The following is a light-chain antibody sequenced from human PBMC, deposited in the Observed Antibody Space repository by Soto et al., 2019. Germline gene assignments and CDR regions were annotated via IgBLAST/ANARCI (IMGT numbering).Light chain of an antibody. CDR1: SGHSTYA. CDR2: LNSDGSH. J-gene: IGLJ3*02. Sequence: QSVLTQSTSASASLGASVKLTCTLSSGHSTYAIAWHQQQPEKGPRYLMKLNSDGSHTKGDGIPDRFSGSSSGAERYLPISSLQSEDEDDYYCQTWVTGPPWVFVGGTKVTVL. V-gene: IGLV4-69*01. CDR3: QTWVTGPPWV.